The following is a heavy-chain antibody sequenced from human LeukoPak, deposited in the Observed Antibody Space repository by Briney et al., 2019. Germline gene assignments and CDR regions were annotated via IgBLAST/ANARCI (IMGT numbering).Heavy chain of an antibody. CDR2: IWYDGSNK. CDR3: ARERVTRGDCSSTSCYAYYFDY. J-gene: IGHJ4*02. Sequence: GGSLRLPCAASGFTFSSYGMHWVRQAPGKGLEWVAVIWYDGSNKYYADSVKGRFTISRDNSKNTLYLQMNSLRAEDTAVYYCARERVTRGDCSSTSCYAYYFDYWGQGTLVTVSS. CDR1: GFTFSSYG. D-gene: IGHD2-2*01. V-gene: IGHV3-33*01.